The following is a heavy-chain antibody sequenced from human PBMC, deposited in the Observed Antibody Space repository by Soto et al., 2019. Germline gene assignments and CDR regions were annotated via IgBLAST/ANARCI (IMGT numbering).Heavy chain of an antibody. CDR2: ISGSGVNT. V-gene: IGHV3-23*01. J-gene: IGHJ6*03. D-gene: IGHD4-17*01. CDR1: GFTFSTYA. Sequence: PGGSLRLSCAASGFTFSTYAMTWVRQAPGKGLEWVSVISGSGVNTYYADSVKGRFTISRDNSKNTLYLQMNSLRAEDTAVYYCAKDLLQKRTTVSYMDVWGKGTTVTVSS. CDR3: AKDLLQKRTTVSYMDV.